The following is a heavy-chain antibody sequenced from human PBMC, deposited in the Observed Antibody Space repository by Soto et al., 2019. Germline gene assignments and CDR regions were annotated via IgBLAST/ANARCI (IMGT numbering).Heavy chain of an antibody. CDR2: TYYRSKWYN. V-gene: IGHV6-1*01. J-gene: IGHJ5*02. CDR1: VDSVSSYSAA. D-gene: IGHD1-7*01. Sequence: PSQALSLTCAISVDSVSSYSAAWNWIRQSPSRGLEWLGRTYYRSKWYNDYAVSVKSRITINPDTSKNQFSLQLNSVTPEDTAVYYCARDHPIRNWNYVIRSSNWFDPWGQGTLVTV. CDR3: ARDHPIRNWNYVIRSSNWFDP.